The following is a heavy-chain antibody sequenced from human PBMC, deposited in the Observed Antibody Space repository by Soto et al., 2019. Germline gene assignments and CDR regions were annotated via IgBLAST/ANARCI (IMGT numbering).Heavy chain of an antibody. J-gene: IGHJ4*02. D-gene: IGHD1-1*01. CDR1: GYRFTGYG. CDR3: ARVLQSSTPDY. CDR2: ISGYNGHI. V-gene: IGHV1-18*01. Sequence: QVQLVQSGAEAKKPGASVNISCKAAGYRFTGYGISCVRQAPGQALEWKGWISGYNGHIDYAQKFQARVSMTTDTSTNTAYMEMRSLRSDDTVQYYCARVLQSSTPDYWGQGSLVTVSS.